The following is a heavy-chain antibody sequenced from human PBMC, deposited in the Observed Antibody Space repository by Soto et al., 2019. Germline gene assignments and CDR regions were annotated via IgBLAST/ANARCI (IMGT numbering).Heavy chain of an antibody. Sequence: EVQLSESGGGSVQPGGSLRLSCEASGFTFSSYAMNWVRQAPGKGLEWVSVISASGEITYYADSVKGRFTISRDTSKNTLYLQMNSLRAEDTAVYYCVRDLSVTTKFDYWGQGTLVTVSS. CDR2: ISASGEIT. D-gene: IGHD4-17*01. CDR3: VRDLSVTTKFDY. V-gene: IGHV3-23*01. CDR1: GFTFSSYA. J-gene: IGHJ4*02.